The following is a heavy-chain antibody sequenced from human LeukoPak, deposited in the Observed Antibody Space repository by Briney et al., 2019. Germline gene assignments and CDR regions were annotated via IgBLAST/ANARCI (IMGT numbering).Heavy chain of an antibody. CDR2: ISSSSSYI. Sequence: PGGSLRLSCAASGFTFSSYSMNWVRQAPGKGLEWVSSISSSSSYIYYADSVKGRFTISRDNAKNSLYLQMNSLRAEDTAVYYCASQYYYDSSGFYYYMDVWGKGTTVTVSS. V-gene: IGHV3-21*01. CDR3: ASQYYYDSSGFYYYMDV. CDR1: GFTFSSYS. J-gene: IGHJ6*03. D-gene: IGHD3-22*01.